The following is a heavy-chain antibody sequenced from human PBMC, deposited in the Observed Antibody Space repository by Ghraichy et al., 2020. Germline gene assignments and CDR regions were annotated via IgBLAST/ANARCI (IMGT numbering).Heavy chain of an antibody. CDR2: INHSGST. D-gene: IGHD6-13*01. Sequence: SQTLSLTCAVYGGSFSGYYWSWIRQPPGKGLEWIGEINHSGSTNYNPSLKSRVTISVDTSKNQFSLKLSSVTAADTAVYYCARRSSWYFSPTNRGGAAIDYWGQGTLVTVSS. CDR3: ARRSSWYFSPTNRGGAAIDY. V-gene: IGHV4-34*01. CDR1: GGSFSGYY. J-gene: IGHJ4*02.